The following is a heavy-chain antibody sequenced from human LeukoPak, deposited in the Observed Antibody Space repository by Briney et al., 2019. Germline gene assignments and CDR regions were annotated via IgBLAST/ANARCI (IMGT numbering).Heavy chain of an antibody. Sequence: GGSLRLSCAASGFTFTNAWMNWVRQAPGKGLEWVGRIKSKADGETIDYAAPVKGRFTFSRDDSKNMLYLQMNSLKGEDTAVYYCSTLTSRGLSDSWGQGTLVTVSS. D-gene: IGHD1-20*01. V-gene: IGHV3-15*07. CDR3: STLTSRGLSDS. CDR2: IKSKADGETI. CDR1: GFTFTNAW. J-gene: IGHJ4*02.